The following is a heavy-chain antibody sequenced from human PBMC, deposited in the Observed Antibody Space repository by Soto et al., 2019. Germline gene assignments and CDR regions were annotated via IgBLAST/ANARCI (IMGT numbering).Heavy chain of an antibody. CDR2: IYYSGST. CDR1: GGSISSSSYY. V-gene: IGHV4-39*01. J-gene: IGHJ3*02. CDR3: ARTLGIAAAAAFDI. Sequence: SETLSLTCTVSGGSISSSSYYWGWIRQPPGKWLEWIGSIYYSGSTYYNPSLKSRVTISVDTSKNQFSLKLSSVTAADTAVYYCARTLGIAAAAAFDIWGQGTMVTVSS. D-gene: IGHD6-13*01.